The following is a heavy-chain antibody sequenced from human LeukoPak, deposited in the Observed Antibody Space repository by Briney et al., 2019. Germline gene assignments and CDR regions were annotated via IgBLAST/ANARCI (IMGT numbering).Heavy chain of an antibody. V-gene: IGHV1-69*13. D-gene: IGHD3-22*01. CDR1: GGTFSSYA. CDR2: IIPIFGTA. CDR3: ARDDYDSSGYYSEY. J-gene: IGHJ4*02. Sequence: SVTVSCKASGGTFSSYAVSWVRQAPGQGLEWMGGIIPIFGTANYAQKFQGRVTITADESTSTAYMELSSLRSEDTAVYYCARDDYDSSGYYSEYWGQGTLVTVSS.